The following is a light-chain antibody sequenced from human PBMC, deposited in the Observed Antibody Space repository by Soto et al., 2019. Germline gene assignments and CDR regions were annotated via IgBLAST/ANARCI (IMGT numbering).Light chain of an antibody. Sequence: DIQMTQSPSSLSASVGDRVTITCRASQSIDNYLNWYHQKPGKAPKLLIYDASNLQSGAPSRFSGSGSGTEFTLTISSLLPEDFATYYCQQSYTIPITCGQGTRVDIK. CDR3: QQSYTIPIT. V-gene: IGKV1-39*01. CDR1: QSIDNY. CDR2: DAS. J-gene: IGKJ5*01.